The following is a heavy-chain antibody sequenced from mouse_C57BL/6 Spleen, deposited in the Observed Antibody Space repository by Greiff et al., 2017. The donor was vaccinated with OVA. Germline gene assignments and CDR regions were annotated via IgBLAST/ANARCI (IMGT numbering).Heavy chain of an antibody. D-gene: IGHD1-1*01. CDR3: ARGRDYCGSSAYYAMDY. J-gene: IGHJ4*01. CDR1: GYAFTNYL. V-gene: IGHV1-54*01. CDR2: INPGSGGT. Sequence: QVQLQQSGAELVRPGTSVKVSCKASGYAFTNYLIEWVKQRPGQGLEWIGVINPGSGGTNYNEKFKGKATLTAANSSSTAYMQLSGLTSEGSAVYFCARGRDYCGSSAYYAMDYWGQGTSVTVSS.